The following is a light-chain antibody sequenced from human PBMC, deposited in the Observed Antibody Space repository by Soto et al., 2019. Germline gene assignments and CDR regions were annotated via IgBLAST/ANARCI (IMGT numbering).Light chain of an antibody. Sequence: QAVVTQPPSASGTPGQTVTISCSGSSSNIGANTVNWFQHLPGTAPKLLIYSNNQRPSGVPDRFSGSKSGTSVSLAISGLQSEDEAEYYCAAWDARLDGVVFGGGTKLTVL. CDR3: AAWDARLDGVV. CDR2: SNN. V-gene: IGLV1-44*01. CDR1: SSNIGANT. J-gene: IGLJ3*02.